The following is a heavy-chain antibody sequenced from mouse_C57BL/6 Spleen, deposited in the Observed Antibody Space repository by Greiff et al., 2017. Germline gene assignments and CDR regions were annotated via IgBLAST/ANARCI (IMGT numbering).Heavy chain of an antibody. Sequence: EVQGVESGGGLVKPGGSLKLSCAASGFTFSSYAMSWVRQTPEKRLEWVATISDGGSYTYYPDNVKGRFTISRDNAKNNLYLQMSHLKSEDTAMYYCARGPEYFDVWGTGTTVTVSS. V-gene: IGHV5-4*01. CDR1: GFTFSSYA. CDR2: ISDGGSYT. J-gene: IGHJ1*03. CDR3: ARGPEYFDV.